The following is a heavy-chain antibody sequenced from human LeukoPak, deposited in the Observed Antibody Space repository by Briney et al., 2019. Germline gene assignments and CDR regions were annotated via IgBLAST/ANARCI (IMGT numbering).Heavy chain of an antibody. V-gene: IGHV3-21*01. J-gene: IGHJ3*02. Sequence: GGSLRLSCADSGFTFSNYNMNWVRQAPGKAMEWVSSITSSGTYTFYADSVKGRFTISRDNAKNSLYLQMDSLGPEDTAVYYCARGGAVGTTTVAFDIWGQGTMVTVSS. CDR3: ARGGAVGTTTVAFDI. CDR1: GFTFSNYN. CDR2: ITSSGTYT. D-gene: IGHD1-26*01.